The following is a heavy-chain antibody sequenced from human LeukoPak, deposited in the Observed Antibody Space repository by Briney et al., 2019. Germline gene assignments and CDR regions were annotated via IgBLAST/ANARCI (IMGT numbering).Heavy chain of an antibody. J-gene: IGHJ4*02. CDR3: TRGNWHLDY. CDR1: GFTFINYW. V-gene: IGHV3-7*01. CDR2: IKQDGSEK. Sequence: AGGSLRLSCAASGFTFINYWMSWVRQAPGKGLKWVANIKQDGSEKYYVDSVKDRFTISRDNAKNSLYLQMNSLRAEDAAVYYCTRGNWHLDYWGQGNLATVSS.